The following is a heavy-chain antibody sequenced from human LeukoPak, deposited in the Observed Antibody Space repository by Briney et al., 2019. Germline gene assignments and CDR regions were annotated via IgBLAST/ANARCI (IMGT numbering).Heavy chain of an antibody. D-gene: IGHD1-26*01. V-gene: IGHV1-69*13. J-gene: IGHJ4*02. CDR1: GYTFTSYH. CDR3: ASVALRSYYFDY. Sequence: SVKVSCKASGYTFTSYHINWVRQATGQGLEWMGGIIPIFGTANYAQKFQGRVTITADESTSTAYMELSSLRSEDTAVYYCASVALRSYYFDYWGQGTLVTVSS. CDR2: IIPIFGTA.